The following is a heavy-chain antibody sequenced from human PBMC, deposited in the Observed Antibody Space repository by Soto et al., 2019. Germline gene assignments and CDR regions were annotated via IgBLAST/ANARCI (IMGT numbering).Heavy chain of an antibody. D-gene: IGHD2-15*01. V-gene: IGHV1-8*01. CDR1: GYTFTNND. CDR3: AKDRRTLSGLDY. J-gene: IGHJ4*02. Sequence: ASVKVSCKASGYTFTNNDVSWVRQATGQGLEWMGWVNPGSGDTGYAQKFQGRLTMTRDISIATAYMELNSLTSADTAIYYCAKDRRTLSGLDYWGQGSLVTVSS. CDR2: VNPGSGDT.